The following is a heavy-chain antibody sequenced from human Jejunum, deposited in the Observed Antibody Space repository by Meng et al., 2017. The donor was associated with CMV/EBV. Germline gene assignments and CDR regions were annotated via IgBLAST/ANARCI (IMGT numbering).Heavy chain of an antibody. Sequence: QVRLGQAGAEVEKPGASVKVSCKASGYTFTSHSMHWVRQAPGQGLEWMGIIYPSSGSTTYAQKFQGRVTMTSDTSTGTVYMELSSLRSEDTAVYYCARLSAYYFDYWGQGTLVTVSS. CDR2: IYPSSGST. V-gene: IGHV1-46*01. CDR3: ARLSAYYFDY. J-gene: IGHJ4*02. CDR1: GYTFTSHS.